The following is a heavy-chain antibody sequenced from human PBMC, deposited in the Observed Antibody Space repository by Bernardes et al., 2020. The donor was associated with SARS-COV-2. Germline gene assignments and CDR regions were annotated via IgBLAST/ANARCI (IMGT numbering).Heavy chain of an antibody. CDR2: ISSSGSLI. D-gene: IGHD7-27*01. V-gene: IGHV3-21*04. CDR3: AKDPMGTYYYYGMDV. J-gene: IGHJ6*02. CDR1: GFPFSAYT. Sequence: GGSLRLSCAASGFPFSAYTINWVRQGRGKGLEWVSSISSSGSLIYYADSVKGRFTISRDNAKNSVYLQMNSLRVEDTALYYCAKDPMGTYYYYGMDVWGQGNPGHRLL.